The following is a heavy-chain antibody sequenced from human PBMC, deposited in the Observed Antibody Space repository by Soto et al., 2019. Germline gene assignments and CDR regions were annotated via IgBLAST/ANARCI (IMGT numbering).Heavy chain of an antibody. CDR1: GFIFENFG. D-gene: IGHD1-26*01. J-gene: IGHJ5*02. V-gene: IGHV3-23*01. Sequence: GGSLRLSCAASGFIFENFGMSWVRQAPGKGLEWISSISGSGFKKYYADSVKGRFTISRDNSKSTVYLELNNLSAEDTAVYRCAKNQGVELVPLATVDWFDPWGQGSVVTVSS. CDR2: ISGSGFKK. CDR3: AKNQGVELVPLATVDWFDP.